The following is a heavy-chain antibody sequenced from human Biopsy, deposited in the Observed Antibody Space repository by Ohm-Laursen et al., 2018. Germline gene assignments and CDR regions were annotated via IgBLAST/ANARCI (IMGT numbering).Heavy chain of an antibody. Sequence: SSVKVSCKVPGGTLSNYGVNWVRQAPGQGLEGLGGNIPILGTGNYAKKFQERVTVAADTSTSRATMELRSLRSDDTAVYYCATKLTGYFHHWGQGTLVIVSS. D-gene: IGHD3-9*01. CDR2: NIPILGTG. CDR3: ATKLTGYFHH. CDR1: GGTLSNYG. V-gene: IGHV1-69*06. J-gene: IGHJ1*01.